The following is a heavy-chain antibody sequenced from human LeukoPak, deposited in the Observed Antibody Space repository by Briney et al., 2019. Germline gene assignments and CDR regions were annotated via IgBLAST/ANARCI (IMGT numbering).Heavy chain of an antibody. D-gene: IGHD6-13*01. V-gene: IGHV4-59*04. CDR1: DDSITMYY. CDR3: AGTYSLYDPFDI. CDR2: IYHSGNT. Sequence: SETLSLTCSVSDDSITMYYWTWIRQPPGKGLEWIGNIYHSGNTYYNPSLKSRVSLSVDTSENQFSLKLSSVTAADTAVYYCAGTYSLYDPFDIWGQGTMVTVSS. J-gene: IGHJ3*02.